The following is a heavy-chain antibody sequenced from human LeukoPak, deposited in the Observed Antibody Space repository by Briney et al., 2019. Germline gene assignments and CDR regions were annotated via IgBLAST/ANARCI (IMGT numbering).Heavy chain of an antibody. D-gene: IGHD2-2*01. Sequence: GGSLRLSCAASGFTFSNAWMSWVRQAPGRGLEWVGRIKSEIDGGTTDYAAPVKGRFTISRDDSKNTLYLQMNSLRAEDTAVYYCAKDGAGSQSYCSSTSCYVDYWGQGTLVAVSS. CDR2: IKSEIDGGTT. V-gene: IGHV3-15*01. CDR1: GFTFSNAW. J-gene: IGHJ4*02. CDR3: AKDGAGSQSYCSSTSCYVDY.